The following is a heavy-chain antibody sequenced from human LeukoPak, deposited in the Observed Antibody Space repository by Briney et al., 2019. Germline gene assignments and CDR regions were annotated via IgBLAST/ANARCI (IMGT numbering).Heavy chain of an antibody. D-gene: IGHD1-26*01. CDR3: ARGARYSGSYYHF. Sequence: PGGSLRLSCAASGFTFSSYWMSWVRQAPGKGLEWVANIEQDGSEKNYVDSVKGRFTISRDNAKNLLYLQMSTLRAEDTAVFYCARGARYSGSYYHFWGQGTLVTVSS. CDR1: GFTFSSYW. CDR2: IEQDGSEK. J-gene: IGHJ4*02. V-gene: IGHV3-7*03.